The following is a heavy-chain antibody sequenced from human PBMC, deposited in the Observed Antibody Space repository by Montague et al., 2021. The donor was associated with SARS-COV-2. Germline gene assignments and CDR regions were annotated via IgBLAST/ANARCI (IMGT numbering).Heavy chain of an antibody. CDR2: IYYSGSI. V-gene: IGHV4-39*01. CDR1: GSPMSSSSYY. J-gene: IGHJ3*02. D-gene: IGHD3-3*01. Sequence: SETLSLTCTVTGSPMSSSSYYSCWISQPPGKGLEWLGSIYYSGSIYYYPSLKSRVTISVDTSKNQFSLKLSPVTAADTAVYYCARPSGRDTIFGVVIIPDASTIWGQGTMVTVTS. CDR3: ARPSGRDTIFGVVIIPDASTI.